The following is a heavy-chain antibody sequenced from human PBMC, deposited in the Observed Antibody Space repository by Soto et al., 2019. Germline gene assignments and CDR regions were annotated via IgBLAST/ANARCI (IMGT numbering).Heavy chain of an antibody. Sequence: GGSLRLSCAASGFTFSSYSMNWVRQSPGKGLEWVSSISSSSSYIYYADSVKGRFTISRDNAKNSLYLQMNSLRAEDTAVYYCAREQLAPGGYYGMDVWGQGTTVTVSS. CDR2: ISSSSSYI. V-gene: IGHV3-21*01. CDR1: GFTFSSYS. D-gene: IGHD6-13*01. CDR3: AREQLAPGGYYGMDV. J-gene: IGHJ6*02.